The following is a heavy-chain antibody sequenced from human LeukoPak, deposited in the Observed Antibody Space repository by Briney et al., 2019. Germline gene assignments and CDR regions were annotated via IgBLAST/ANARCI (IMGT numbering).Heavy chain of an antibody. CDR2: IIPIFGTA. CDR1: GGTFSSYA. J-gene: IGHJ6*03. V-gene: IGHV1-69*05. D-gene: IGHD6-6*01. CDR3: AREQRSIAARSYYMDA. Sequence: SVKVSCKASGGTFSSYAISWVLQAPGQGLEWMGGIIPIFGTANYAQKFQGRVTITTDESTSTAYMELSSLRSEDTAVYYCAREQRSIAARSYYMDAWGKGTTVTVSS.